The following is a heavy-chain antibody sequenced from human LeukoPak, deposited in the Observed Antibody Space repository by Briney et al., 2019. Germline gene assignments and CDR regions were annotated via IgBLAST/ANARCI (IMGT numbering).Heavy chain of an antibody. CDR1: DGSINSYY. D-gene: IGHD3-22*01. J-gene: IGHJ4*02. CDR3: ARGSYYDSSGPFDY. CDR2: IYYSGST. V-gene: IGHV4-59*01. Sequence: PSETLSLTCSVSDGSINSYYWNWIRRPPGKGLEWIGYIYYSGSTNYNPSLKSRVTISVDTSKNQFSLKLSSVTAADTAVYYCARGSYYDSSGPFDYWGQGTLVTVSS.